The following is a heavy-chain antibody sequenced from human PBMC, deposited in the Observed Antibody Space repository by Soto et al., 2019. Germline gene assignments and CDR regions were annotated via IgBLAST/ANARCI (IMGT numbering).Heavy chain of an antibody. CDR3: ATLGGDGYNSNYYYGMDV. CDR2: IYPGDSDT. CDR1: GYSFTSYW. J-gene: IGHJ6*02. Sequence: GESLKISCKGSGYSFTSYWIGWVRQMPGKGLEWMGIIYPGDSDTRYSPSFQGQVTISADKSISTAYLQWSSLKASDTAMYYCATLGGDGYNSNYYYGMDVWGQGTTVTVSS. V-gene: IGHV5-51*01. D-gene: IGHD3-16*01.